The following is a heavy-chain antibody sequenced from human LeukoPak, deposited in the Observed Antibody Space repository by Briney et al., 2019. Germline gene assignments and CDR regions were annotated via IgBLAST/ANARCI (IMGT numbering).Heavy chain of an antibody. CDR3: ARDLPLWAPYGMDV. J-gene: IGHJ6*02. CDR1: GFTFSSYA. V-gene: IGHV3-30-3*01. Sequence: PGGSLRLSCAASGFTFSSYAMHWVRQAPGKGLEWVAVISYDGSNKYYADSVKGRFTISRDNSKNTLYLQMNSLRAEDTAVYYCARDLPLWAPYGMDVWGQGTTVTVSS. D-gene: IGHD2-21*01. CDR2: ISYDGSNK.